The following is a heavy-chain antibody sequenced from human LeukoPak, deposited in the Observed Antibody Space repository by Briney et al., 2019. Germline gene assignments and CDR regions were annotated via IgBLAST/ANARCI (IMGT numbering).Heavy chain of an antibody. CDR1: GGTFSSYA. J-gene: IGHJ6*03. CDR2: INPSGGST. Sequence: ASVKVSCKASGGTFSSYAISWVRQAPGQGLEWMGIINPSGGSTSYAQKFQGRVTMTRDTSTSTVYMELSSLRSEDTALYYCARGGNYYYYMDVWGKGTTVTVSS. V-gene: IGHV1-46*01. CDR3: ARGGNYYYYMDV.